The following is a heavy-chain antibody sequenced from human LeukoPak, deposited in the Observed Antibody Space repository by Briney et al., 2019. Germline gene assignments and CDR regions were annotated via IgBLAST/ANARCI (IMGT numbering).Heavy chain of an antibody. Sequence: GASVKVSCKDSGYTFTGYYMHWVRQAPGQGLEWMGWINPNSGGTNYAQKFQGRVTMTRDTSISTAYMELSRLRSDDTAVYYCARGPRLLRGWFDPWGQGTLVTVSS. J-gene: IGHJ5*02. CDR3: ARGPRLLRGWFDP. CDR1: GYTFTGYY. CDR2: INPNSGGT. D-gene: IGHD2/OR15-2a*01. V-gene: IGHV1-2*02.